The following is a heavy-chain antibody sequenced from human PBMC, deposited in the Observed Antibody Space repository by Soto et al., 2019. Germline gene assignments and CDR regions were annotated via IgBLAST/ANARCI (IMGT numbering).Heavy chain of an antibody. V-gene: IGHV1-3*05. CDR2: INAGNGNT. Sequence: QVQLVQSGAEEKKPGASVKVSCKASGYTFTSYAMHWVRQAPGQRLEWMGWINAGNGNTKYSQKFQGRVTITRDTSASTAYMELSSLRSEDTAVYYCASHPYCSSTSCYVRPLGYWGQGTLVTVS. D-gene: IGHD2-2*01. J-gene: IGHJ4*02. CDR3: ASHPYCSSTSCYVRPLGY. CDR1: GYTFTSYA.